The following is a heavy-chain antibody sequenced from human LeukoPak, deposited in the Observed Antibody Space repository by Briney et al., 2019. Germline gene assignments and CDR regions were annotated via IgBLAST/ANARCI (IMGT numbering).Heavy chain of an antibody. J-gene: IGHJ4*02. D-gene: IGHD2-21*02. CDR2: INPNSGGT. V-gene: IGHV1-2*02. CDR3: AREAGDSFLGTIDY. CDR1: GYTFTGYY. Sequence: ASVKVSCKASGYTFTGYYMHWVRQAPGQGLEWMGWINPNSGGTNYAQKFQGRVTLTRDTSIDTVYLELSSLKSDDTAVYYCAREAGDSFLGTIDYWGQGTLVTVSS.